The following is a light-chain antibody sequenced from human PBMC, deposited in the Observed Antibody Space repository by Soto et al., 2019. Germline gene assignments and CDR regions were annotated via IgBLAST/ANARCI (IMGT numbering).Light chain of an antibody. CDR3: QSYDSSLSGSV. J-gene: IGLJ2*01. Sequence: QPVLTQPPSVSGAPGQRVTISCTGSSSNIGAGYDVHWYQQLPGTAPKLLIYGNSNRPSGVPDRFSGSKSGASASLAITGLQDEDEADYYCQSYDSSLSGSVVGGGTKLTVL. CDR1: SSNIGAGYD. CDR2: GNS. V-gene: IGLV1-40*01.